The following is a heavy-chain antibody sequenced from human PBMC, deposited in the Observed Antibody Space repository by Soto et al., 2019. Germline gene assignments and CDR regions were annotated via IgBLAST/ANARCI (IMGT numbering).Heavy chain of an antibody. J-gene: IGHJ4*02. Sequence: GGSLRLSCAASGFTFGIYAMTWVRQAPGKALEWVSLISGSGGTTYYADSVKGRFTVSRDNSKNTLYLQMNNLRLEDTAVYYCAKGVVIPATTYYFDYWGQGTLVTVSS. CDR2: ISGSGGTT. CDR1: GFTFGIYA. D-gene: IGHD2-15*01. CDR3: AKGVVIPATTYYFDY. V-gene: IGHV3-23*01.